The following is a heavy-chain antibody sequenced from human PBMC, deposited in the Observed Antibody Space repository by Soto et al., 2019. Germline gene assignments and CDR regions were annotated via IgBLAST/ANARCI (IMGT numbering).Heavy chain of an antibody. J-gene: IGHJ4*02. CDR3: ARGGDGYNYPLDY. CDR2: ISSSGSTI. D-gene: IGHD5-12*01. V-gene: IGHV3-48*03. CDR1: GFTFSSYE. Sequence: EVQLVESGGGLVQPGGSLRLSCAASGFTFSSYEMNWVRQAPGKGLEWVSYISSSGSTIYYADSVKGRFTISRDNAKNSLYLQMNSLRAEDTAVYYCARGGDGYNYPLDYWGQGTLVTVSS.